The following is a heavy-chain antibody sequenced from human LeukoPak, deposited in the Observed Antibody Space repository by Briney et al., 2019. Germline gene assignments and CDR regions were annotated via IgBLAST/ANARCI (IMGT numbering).Heavy chain of an antibody. CDR1: GGSISSSSYY. CDR2: IYYSGST. Sequence: SSETLSLTCTVSGGSISSSSYYWGWIRQPPGKGLEWIGSIYYSGSTYYNPSLKSRVTISVDTSKNQFSLKLSSVTAADTAVYYCARGVVIAPQTFDYWGQGTLVTVSS. D-gene: IGHD2-21*01. J-gene: IGHJ4*02. V-gene: IGHV4-39*07. CDR3: ARGVVIAPQTFDY.